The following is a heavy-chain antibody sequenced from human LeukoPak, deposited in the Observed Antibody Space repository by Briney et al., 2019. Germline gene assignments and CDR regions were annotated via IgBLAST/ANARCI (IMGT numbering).Heavy chain of an antibody. CDR3: VREGYYDSGSSPTFYFDH. Sequence: GGSLRLSCATSGFTLSNVWMSWVRQAPGKGLEWVGNIRGDGSVKFYLDSVKGRLTISRDNSAKTVYLHMNSLRTEDAAVYYCVREGYYDSGSSPTFYFDHWGQGTVVTVSS. D-gene: IGHD3-10*01. CDR2: IRGDGSVK. V-gene: IGHV3-7*01. CDR1: GFTLSNVW. J-gene: IGHJ4*02.